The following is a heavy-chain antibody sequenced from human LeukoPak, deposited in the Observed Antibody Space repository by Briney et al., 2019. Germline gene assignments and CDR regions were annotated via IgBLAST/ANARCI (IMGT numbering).Heavy chain of an antibody. V-gene: IGHV1-2*02. CDR3: ARVGYDFWSGYYTYYYYGMDV. J-gene: IGHJ6*02. D-gene: IGHD3-3*01. Sequence: ASVKVSCTASGYTFTGYYMHWVRQAPGQGLEWMGWINPNSGGTNYAQKFQGRVTMTRDTSISTAYMELSRLRSDDTAVYYCARVGYDFWSGYYTYYYYGMDVWGQGTTVTVSS. CDR2: INPNSGGT. CDR1: GYTFTGYY.